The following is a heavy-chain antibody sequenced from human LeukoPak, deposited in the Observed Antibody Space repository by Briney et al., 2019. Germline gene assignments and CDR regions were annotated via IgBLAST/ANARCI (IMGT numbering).Heavy chain of an antibody. CDR3: ARSPVLLWFGELVRYFDY. CDR1: GFTFRSYS. D-gene: IGHD3-10*01. J-gene: IGHJ4*02. CDR2: ISSSSSYI. Sequence: PGGSLRLSCAASGFTFRSYSMNWVRQAPGKGLEWVSSISSSSSYIYYADSVKGRFTISRDKAKNSLYLQMNSLRAEDTAVYYCARSPVLLWFGELVRYFDYWGQGTLVTVSS. V-gene: IGHV3-21*01.